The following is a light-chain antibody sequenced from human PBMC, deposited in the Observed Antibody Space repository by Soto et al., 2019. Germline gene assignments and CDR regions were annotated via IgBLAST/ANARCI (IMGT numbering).Light chain of an antibody. Sequence: IQMTQSPSTLSASVGDRXXXXXXVIQSISSWLAWYQQKPGKAPKLLIYDASSLESGVPSRFSGSGSGTEFSLTISSLQPDDFATYYCQQYNSYLTFGGGTKVDIK. CDR2: DAS. CDR1: QSISSW. J-gene: IGKJ4*01. CDR3: QQYNSYLT. V-gene: IGKV1-5*01.